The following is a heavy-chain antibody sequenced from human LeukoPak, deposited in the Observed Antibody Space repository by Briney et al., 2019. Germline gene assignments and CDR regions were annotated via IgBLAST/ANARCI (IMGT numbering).Heavy chain of an antibody. D-gene: IGHD3-22*01. J-gene: IGHJ3*02. CDR3: ARGRSGGGIVVVILHDAFDI. CDR1: GYTFTSYY. Sequence: ASVKVSCTASGYTFTSYYMHWVRQAPGQGLEWMGIINPSGGSTSYAQKFQGRVTMTRDTSTSTVYMELSGLRSEDTAVYYCARGRSGGGIVVVILHDAFDIWGQGTMVTVSS. CDR2: INPSGGST. V-gene: IGHV1-46*01.